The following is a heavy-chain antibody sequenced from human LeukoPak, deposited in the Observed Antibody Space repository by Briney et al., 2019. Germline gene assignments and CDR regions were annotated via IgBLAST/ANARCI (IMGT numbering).Heavy chain of an antibody. V-gene: IGHV1-18*01. CDR2: ISAYNGNT. CDR3: ARDHSPPGDIVVVLKWLDP. CDR1: GYTFTSYG. Sequence: ASVKVSCTASGYTFTSYGISWVRQAPGQGLEWMGWISAYNGNTNYAQKLQGRVTMTTDTSTSTAYMELRSLRSDDTAVYYCARDHSPPGDIVVVLKWLDPWGQGTLVTVSS. J-gene: IGHJ5*02. D-gene: IGHD2-15*01.